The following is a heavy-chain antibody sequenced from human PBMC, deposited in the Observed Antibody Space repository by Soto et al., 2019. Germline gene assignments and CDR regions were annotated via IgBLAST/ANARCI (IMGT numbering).Heavy chain of an antibody. D-gene: IGHD2-15*01. Sequence: SETLSLTCTVSGGSISSCYWSWIRQPPGKGLEWIGYIYYSGSTNYNPSLKSRVTISVDTSKNQFSLKLSSVTAADTAVYYCARHLRLKTVVVAALDAFDIWGQGTMVTVSS. CDR3: ARHLRLKTVVVAALDAFDI. CDR2: IYYSGST. CDR1: GGSISSCY. V-gene: IGHV4-59*08. J-gene: IGHJ3*02.